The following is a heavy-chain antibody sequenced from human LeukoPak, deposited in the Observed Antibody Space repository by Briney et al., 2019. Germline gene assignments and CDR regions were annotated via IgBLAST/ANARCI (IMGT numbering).Heavy chain of an antibody. CDR3: ARGVVAAPQTFDY. Sequence: PSETLSLTCAVYGGSFSGYYWSWIRQPPGKGLEWIGEINHSGSTNYNPSLKSRVTISVDTSKNQFSLKLSSVTAADTAVYYCARGVVAAPQTFDYWGQGTLVTVSS. CDR1: GGSFSGYY. V-gene: IGHV4-34*01. CDR2: INHSGST. J-gene: IGHJ4*02. D-gene: IGHD2-15*01.